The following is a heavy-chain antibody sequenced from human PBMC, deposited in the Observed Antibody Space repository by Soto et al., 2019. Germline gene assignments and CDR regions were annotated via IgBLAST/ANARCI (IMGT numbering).Heavy chain of an antibody. V-gene: IGHV4-39*01. D-gene: IGHD5-12*01. CDR2: IYYSGST. J-gene: IGHJ5*02. Sequence: QSQTLSLTCTVSGGSISSSSYYWGWIRQPPGKGLEWIGSIYYSGSTYYNPSLKSRVTISVDTSKNQFSLKLSSVTAADTAVYYCAAFIVATTRTYWFDPWGQGTLVTVSS. CDR1: GGSISSSSYY. CDR3: AAFIVATTRTYWFDP.